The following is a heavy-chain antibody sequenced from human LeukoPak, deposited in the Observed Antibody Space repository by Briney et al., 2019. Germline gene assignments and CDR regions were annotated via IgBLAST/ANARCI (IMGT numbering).Heavy chain of an antibody. CDR2: IRYDGSKK. V-gene: IGHV3-30*02. D-gene: IGHD3-10*01. J-gene: IGHJ1*01. CDR3: AKGDYYGSDFEYFQH. CDR1: GFTVSSYG. Sequence: GGSLRLSCAASGFTVSSYGMHWVRQAPGKGLEWEAFIRYDGSKKYYADSVKGRFTISRDNSKNTLYLQMNSLRAEDTAVYYCAKGDYYGSDFEYFQHWGQGTLVTVSS.